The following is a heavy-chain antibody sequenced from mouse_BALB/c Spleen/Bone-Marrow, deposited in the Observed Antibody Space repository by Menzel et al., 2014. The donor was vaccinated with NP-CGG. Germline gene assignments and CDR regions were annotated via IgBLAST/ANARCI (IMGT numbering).Heavy chain of an antibody. CDR1: GFNIKDTY. Sequence: EVKLMESGAELVKPGASVKLSCTASGFNIKDTYMHWVKQRPEQGLEWIGRIDPANGNTKYDPKSQGKATITADTSSNTAYLQLSSLTSEDTAVYYCASYYYGGSSFAYWGQGTLVTVSA. J-gene: IGHJ3*01. V-gene: IGHV14-3*02. CDR3: ASYYYGGSSFAY. D-gene: IGHD1-1*01. CDR2: IDPANGNT.